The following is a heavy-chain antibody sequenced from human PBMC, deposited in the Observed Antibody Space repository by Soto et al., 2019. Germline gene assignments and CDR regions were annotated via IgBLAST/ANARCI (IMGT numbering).Heavy chain of an antibody. CDR1: GGSISSSSYY. CDR2: IYYSGST. Sequence: PSETLSLTCTVSGGSISSSSYYWGWIRQPPGKGLEWIGSIYYSGSTYYNPSLKSRVTISVDTSKNQFSLKLSSVTAADTAVYYCASQYGSGSYLDYWGQGTLVTVSS. D-gene: IGHD3-10*01. V-gene: IGHV4-39*01. J-gene: IGHJ4*02. CDR3: ASQYGSGSYLDY.